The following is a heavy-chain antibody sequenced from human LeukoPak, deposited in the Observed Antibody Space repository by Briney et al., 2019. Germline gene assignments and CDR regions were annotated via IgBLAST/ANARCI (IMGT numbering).Heavy chain of an antibody. CDR1: GDSVSSNSAA. J-gene: IGHJ5*02. V-gene: IGHV6-1*01. D-gene: IGHD6-19*01. Sequence: SQTLSLTCAISGDSVSSNSAAWNWIRQSPSRGLEWLGRTYYRSKWYNDYAVSVKSRITIDPDTSKNQFSLQLNSVTPEDTAVYYCAREPSGSSGWCSTDNWFDPWGQGTLVTVSS. CDR3: AREPSGSSGWCSTDNWFDP. CDR2: TYYRSKWYN.